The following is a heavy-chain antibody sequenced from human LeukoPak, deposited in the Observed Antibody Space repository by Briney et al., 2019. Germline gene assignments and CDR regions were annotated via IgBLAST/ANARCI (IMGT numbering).Heavy chain of an antibody. CDR1: GGSISSSSYY. Sequence: SETLSLTCTVSGGSISSSSYYWGWIRQPPGKGLEWIGSIYYSGITYYNPSLKSRVTISVDTSKNQFSLKLSSVTAADTAVYYCARLGVAFDYWGQGTLVTVSS. J-gene: IGHJ4*02. CDR3: ARLGVAFDY. CDR2: IYYSGIT. V-gene: IGHV4-39*01. D-gene: IGHD3-10*01.